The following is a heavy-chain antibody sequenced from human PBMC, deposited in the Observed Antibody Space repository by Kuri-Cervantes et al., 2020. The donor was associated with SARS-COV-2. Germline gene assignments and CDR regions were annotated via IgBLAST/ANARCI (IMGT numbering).Heavy chain of an antibody. Sequence: GSLRLSCTVSGGSISSSSYYWGWIRQPPGKGLEWIGSIYYSGSTYYNPSLKSRVTISVDTSKNQFSLKLSSVTAADTAVYYCASQGSYCSSTSCYSLRFNLDPWGQGTLVTVSS. CDR1: GGSISSSSYY. CDR2: IYYSGST. CDR3: ASQGSYCSSTSCYSLRFNLDP. V-gene: IGHV4-39*07. D-gene: IGHD2-2*01. J-gene: IGHJ5*02.